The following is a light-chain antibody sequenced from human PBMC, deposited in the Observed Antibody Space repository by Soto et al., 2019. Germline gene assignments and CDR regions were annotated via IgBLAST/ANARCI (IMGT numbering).Light chain of an antibody. CDR3: QQSYNWPPLT. CDR1: QSVSDN. Sequence: EIVLTQSPATLSVSPGERAILSCMASQSVSDNLAWYQQKPGQAPRLLIYGASTRASGIPARFSGSGSGTEFTLTISSLQSEDFAVYYCQQSYNWPPLTFGGGTKVEIK. V-gene: IGKV3-15*01. J-gene: IGKJ4*01. CDR2: GAS.